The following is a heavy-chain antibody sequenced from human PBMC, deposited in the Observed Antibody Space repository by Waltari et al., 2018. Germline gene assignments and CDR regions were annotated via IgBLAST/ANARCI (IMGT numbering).Heavy chain of an antibody. D-gene: IGHD6-13*01. J-gene: IGHJ5*02. Sequence: QVQLVQSGAEVKKPGASVKVSCKASGYTFTSYDINWVRKATGQGHEWMGWMNPNSGNTGYAQKFQGRVTMTRNTSISTAYMELSSLRSEDTAVYYCARGARRGYSSWYRYNWFDPWGQGTLVTVSS. CDR3: ARGARRGYSSWYRYNWFDP. CDR1: GYTFTSYD. CDR2: MNPNSGNT. V-gene: IGHV1-8*01.